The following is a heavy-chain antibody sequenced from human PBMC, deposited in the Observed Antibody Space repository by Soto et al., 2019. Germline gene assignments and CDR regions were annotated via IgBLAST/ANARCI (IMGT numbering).Heavy chain of an antibody. Sequence: GGSLSLSCAASTFDFTSYGMHWLRQAPGKGLEWVAVMSNDGNNQFYADSVRGRFIISRHTSKNTLFLQMTSLRPEDTAVYHGARGLWANRVCHYFFDLWGPGALVTVSS. J-gene: IGHJ4*02. CDR2: MSNDGNNQ. CDR3: ARGLWANRVCHYFFDL. D-gene: IGHD2-8*01. V-gene: IGHV3-30*03. CDR1: TFDFTSYG.